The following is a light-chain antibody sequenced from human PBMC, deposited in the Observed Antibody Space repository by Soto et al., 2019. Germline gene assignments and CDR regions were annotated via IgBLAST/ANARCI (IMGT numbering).Light chain of an antibody. V-gene: IGKV1-39*01. CDR3: QQSYSTPLA. CDR1: QSISSY. J-gene: IGKJ3*01. Sequence: DVQMTQSPSSLSASVGDRVTITCRASQSISSYLSWYQQKPGKAPKLLIYAASSLQSGDPPRFSGRGSGTDVTLTISSLQPEDFATYYCQQSYSTPLAFGPGTKVDI. CDR2: AAS.